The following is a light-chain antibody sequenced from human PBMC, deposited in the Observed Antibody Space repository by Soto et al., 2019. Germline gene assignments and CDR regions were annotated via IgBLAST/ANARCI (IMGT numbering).Light chain of an antibody. Sequence: QSVLTQPPPVSAAPGEKVTISCSGSRSNIGNRFVSWYQQVPGTAPKLLIYEDNKRPSGIPDRFSGSKSGTSATLGITGLQTGDEADYYCGAWDNSLNSGVFGGGTKVTVL. CDR2: EDN. J-gene: IGLJ3*02. CDR3: GAWDNSLNSGV. CDR1: RSNIGNRF. V-gene: IGLV1-51*02.